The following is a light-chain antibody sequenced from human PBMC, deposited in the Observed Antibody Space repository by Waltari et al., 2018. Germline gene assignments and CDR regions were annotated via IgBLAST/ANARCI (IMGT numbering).Light chain of an antibody. J-gene: IGKJ1*01. CDR2: EAS. Sequence: DIQMTQSPSTLSASVGDRVTITCRASQSINRWLAWYQQKPGEAPKLLSYEASSLESGVPSRVSGSGSGTEFTLTISSLQPDECATYYCQQYRNFWTFGQGTKVQIK. CDR1: QSINRW. CDR3: QQYRNFWT. V-gene: IGKV1-5*03.